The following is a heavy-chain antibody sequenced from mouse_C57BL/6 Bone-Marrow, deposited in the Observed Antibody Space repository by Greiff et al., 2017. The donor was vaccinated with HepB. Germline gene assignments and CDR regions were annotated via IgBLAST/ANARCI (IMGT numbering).Heavy chain of an antibody. CDR2: IDPNSGGT. CDR3: ARGDCLRYYFDY. J-gene: IGHJ2*01. Sequence: QVHVKQPGAELVKPGASVKLSCKASGYTFTSYWMHWVKQRPGRGLEWIGRIDPNSGGTKYNEKFKSKATLTVDKPSSTAYMQLSRLTSEDSAVYYCARGDCLRYYFDYWGQGTTLTVSS. D-gene: IGHD1-1*01. V-gene: IGHV1-72*01. CDR1: GYTFTSYW.